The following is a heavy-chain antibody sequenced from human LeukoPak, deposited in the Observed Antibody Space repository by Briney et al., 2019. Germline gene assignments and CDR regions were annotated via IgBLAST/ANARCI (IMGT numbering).Heavy chain of an antibody. D-gene: IGHD1-26*01. CDR1: GFTFSNYW. Sequence: GGTLRLSCAASGFTFSNYWMSWVRQAPGKGLEWVANITEDGSGKYYVDSVKGRLTISRDNAEKSLYLQMNSLRDEDTAVYYCARYSGTYYSFHYWGQGTLVTVSS. CDR2: ITEDGSGK. CDR3: ARYSGTYYSFHY. J-gene: IGHJ4*02. V-gene: IGHV3-7*05.